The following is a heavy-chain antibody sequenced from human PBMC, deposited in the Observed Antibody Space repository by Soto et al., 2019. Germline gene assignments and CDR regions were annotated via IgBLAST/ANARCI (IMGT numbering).Heavy chain of an antibody. CDR2: ISWNSGSI. J-gene: IGHJ4*02. CDR3: EKEDRRVPR. CDR1: GFTFDDYA. V-gene: IGHV3-9*01. Sequence: GGSLRLSCAASGFTFDDYAMHWVRQAPGKGLEWVSGISWNSGSIGYADSVKGRFTISRDNAKNSLYLQMNSLRAEDTALYYCEKEDRRVPRWGQGTLVTVSS. D-gene: IGHD2-15*01.